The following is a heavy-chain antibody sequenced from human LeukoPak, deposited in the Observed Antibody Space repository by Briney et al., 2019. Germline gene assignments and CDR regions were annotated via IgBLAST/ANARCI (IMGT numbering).Heavy chain of an antibody. Sequence: GGSLRLSCAASGFTFSSYAMHWVRQAPGKGLEWVAVISYDGSNKYYADSVKGRFTISRDNSKNTLYLQMNSLRAEDTAVYYCAREARYYYDSSGYPSYYYYMDVWGKGTTVTVSS. V-gene: IGHV3-30*04. CDR1: GFTFSSYA. J-gene: IGHJ6*03. CDR2: ISYDGSNK. D-gene: IGHD3-22*01. CDR3: AREARYYYDSSGYPSYYYYMDV.